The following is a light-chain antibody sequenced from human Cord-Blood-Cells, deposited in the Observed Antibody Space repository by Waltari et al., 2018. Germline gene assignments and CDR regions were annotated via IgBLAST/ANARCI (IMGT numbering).Light chain of an antibody. V-gene: IGLV3-27*01. CDR1: VLAKKY. Sequence: SYELTQPSSVSVSPGQTARITCSGDVLAKKYARWFQQKPGQAPVLVIYKDSERPSGIPARFCASSSGITVTLTISGAQVEDEADYYCYSAADNNLRVFGGGTKLTVL. CDR3: YSAADNNLRV. CDR2: KDS. J-gene: IGLJ3*02.